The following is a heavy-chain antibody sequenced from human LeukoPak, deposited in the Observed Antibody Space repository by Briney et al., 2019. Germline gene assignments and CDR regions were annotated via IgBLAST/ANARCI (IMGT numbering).Heavy chain of an antibody. CDR2: ISSTSSFI. D-gene: IGHD3-9*01. Sequence: GGSLRLSCAASGFTFSSYSINWVRQAPGKGLEWVSCISSTSSFIYYADSVKGRFTVSRDNAKNSLYLQMNSLRAEDTALYYCARGKTSDDIIEDAFDIWGQGTMVAVSS. CDR1: GFTFSSYS. J-gene: IGHJ3*02. CDR3: ARGKTSDDIIEDAFDI. V-gene: IGHV3-21*01.